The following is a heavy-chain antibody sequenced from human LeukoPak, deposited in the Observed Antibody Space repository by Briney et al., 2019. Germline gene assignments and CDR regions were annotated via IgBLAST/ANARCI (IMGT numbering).Heavy chain of an antibody. CDR1: GGFISRPYW. J-gene: IGHJ4*02. Sequence: SGTLSLTCAVSGGFISRPYWWDWVRQPPGKGLEWIGEIYRGGSTSYNPSLRSRAIISVDQNNQLARGVYSVTSADTGVYFCARHPAGFNPFDYWGQGALVTVSS. CDR2: IYRGGST. D-gene: IGHD6-25*01. V-gene: IGHV4-4*02. CDR3: ARHPAGFNPFDY.